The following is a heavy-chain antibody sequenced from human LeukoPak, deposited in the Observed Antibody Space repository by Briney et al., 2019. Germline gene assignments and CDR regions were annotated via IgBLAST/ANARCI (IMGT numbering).Heavy chain of an antibody. CDR2: ISSSGSTI. CDR3: ARDYYDSSGYYYFDY. D-gene: IGHD3-22*01. Sequence: GGSLRLSCAASGFTFSDYYMSWIRQAPGKGLEWVSYISSSGSTIYYADSVKGQFTISRDNAKNSLYLQMNSLRAEDTAVYYCARDYYDSSGYYYFDYWGQGTLVTVSS. V-gene: IGHV3-11*04. J-gene: IGHJ4*02. CDR1: GFTFSDYY.